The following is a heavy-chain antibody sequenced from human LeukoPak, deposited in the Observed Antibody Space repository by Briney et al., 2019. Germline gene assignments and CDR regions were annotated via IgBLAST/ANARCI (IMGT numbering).Heavy chain of an antibody. V-gene: IGHV1-18*01. Sequence: EASVKVSCKASGYTFTSYGISWVRQAPGQGLEWMGWISAYNGNTNYAQKLQGRVTMTTDTSTSTAYMELRSLRSDGTAVYYCARVREPLLVDYWGQGTLVTVSS. CDR2: ISAYNGNT. D-gene: IGHD6-6*01. J-gene: IGHJ4*02. CDR1: GYTFTSYG. CDR3: ARVREPLLVDY.